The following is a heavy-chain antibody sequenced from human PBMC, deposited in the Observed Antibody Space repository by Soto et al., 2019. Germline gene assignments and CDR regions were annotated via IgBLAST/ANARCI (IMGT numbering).Heavy chain of an antibody. D-gene: IGHD3-22*01. CDR2: LSGGGGST. Sequence: EVQVLESGGGLVQPGGSLRLSCAASGFTFSSYAMSWVRQAPGKGLEWVSTLSGGGGSTYYADSVKGWFTISRDNSKNTLFLQMNSLRAEDTDVYYCEKEVSNYYDSSGYLLYDALDIWGQGTTVTVSS. V-gene: IGHV3-23*01. CDR1: GFTFSSYA. J-gene: IGHJ3*02. CDR3: EKEVSNYYDSSGYLLYDALDI.